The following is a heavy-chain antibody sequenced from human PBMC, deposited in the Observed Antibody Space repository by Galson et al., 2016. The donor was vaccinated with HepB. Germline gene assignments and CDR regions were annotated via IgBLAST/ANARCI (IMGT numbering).Heavy chain of an antibody. V-gene: IGHV4-61*02. CDR2: VSSDGTT. CDR3: ARSSRRAAAMVLNP. J-gene: IGHJ5*02. CDR1: DGSMSSGSFY. Sequence: TLSLTCTVSDGSMSSGSFYWSWIRQPAGKGLEWIGRVSSDGTTNYNPSLKGRLTISIDTSKNHFSLQLNSVTAADTAMYYCARSSRRAAAMVLNPWGQGTLVTVSS. D-gene: IGHD5-18*01.